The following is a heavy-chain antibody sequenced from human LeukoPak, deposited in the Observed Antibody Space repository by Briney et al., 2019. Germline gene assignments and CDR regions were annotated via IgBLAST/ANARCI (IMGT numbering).Heavy chain of an antibody. Sequence: GGSLRLSCAASGFTVSSNYMSWVRQAPGKGLEWVSVIYSGGSTYYADSVKGRFTISRDNSKNTLDLQMNSLRAEDTAVYYCAREKPQYYHDSSGSYFDYWGQGTLVTVSS. J-gene: IGHJ4*02. CDR3: AREKPQYYHDSSGSYFDY. CDR1: GFTVSSNY. V-gene: IGHV3-53*01. D-gene: IGHD3-22*01. CDR2: IYSGGST.